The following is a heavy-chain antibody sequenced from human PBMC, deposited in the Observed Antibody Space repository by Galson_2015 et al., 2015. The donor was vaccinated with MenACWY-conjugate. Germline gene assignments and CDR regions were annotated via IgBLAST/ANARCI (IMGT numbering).Heavy chain of an antibody. V-gene: IGHV3-74*03. Sequence: SLRLSCAASGFTIGRYWLHWVRQVPGKGPVWISCITVDATNTEFADSVKCRFALSRDNARNTVYLQMNSLTAEDTAVYYCARDGGGGTPFDCWGQGTLVTVSS. CDR2: ITVDATNT. J-gene: IGHJ4*02. D-gene: IGHD1-26*01. CDR1: GFTIGRYW. CDR3: ARDGGGGTPFDC.